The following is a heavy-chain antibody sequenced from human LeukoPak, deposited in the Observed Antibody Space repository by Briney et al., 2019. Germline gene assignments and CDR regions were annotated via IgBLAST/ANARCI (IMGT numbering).Heavy chain of an antibody. CDR2: IYHSGST. CDR3: ARFLGTRGYYDSSGYYSLYNWFDP. Sequence: SQTLSLTCAVSGGSISSGGYSWSWIRQPPGKGLEWIGYIYHSGSTYYNPSLKSRVTISVDKSKNQFSLKLSSVTAADTAVYYCARFLGTRGYYDSSGYYSLYNWFDPWGQGTLVTVSS. D-gene: IGHD3-22*01. J-gene: IGHJ5*02. CDR1: GGSISSGGYS. V-gene: IGHV4-30-2*01.